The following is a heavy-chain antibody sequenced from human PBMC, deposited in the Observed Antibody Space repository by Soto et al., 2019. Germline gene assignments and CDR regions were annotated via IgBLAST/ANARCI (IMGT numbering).Heavy chain of an antibody. CDR2: ISAYNGNT. J-gene: IGHJ4*02. D-gene: IGHD5-12*01. CDR1: GYTFTSYG. V-gene: IGHV1-18*01. Sequence: ASVKVSCKASGYTFTSYGISWVRQAPGQGLEWMGWISAYNGNTNYAQKHQGRVTMTTDTSTSTAYMELRSLRSDDTAVYYCARATPGVVATIHFDYWGQGTLVTVSS. CDR3: ARATPGVVATIHFDY.